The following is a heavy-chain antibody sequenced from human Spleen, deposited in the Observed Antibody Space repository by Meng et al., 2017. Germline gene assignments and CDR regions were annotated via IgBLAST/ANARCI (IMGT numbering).Heavy chain of an antibody. CDR3: ARAEFSYCGGDCYTAKGFDY. Sequence: ASVKVSCKASGYTFTSYDINWVRQATGQGLEWMGWMNPNSGNTGYAQKFQGRVTMTRNTSISTAYMELSSLRSEDTAVYYCARAEFSYCGGDCYTAKGFDYWGQGTLVTVSS. J-gene: IGHJ4*02. V-gene: IGHV1-8*01. CDR2: MNPNSGNT. D-gene: IGHD2-21*02. CDR1: GYTFTSYD.